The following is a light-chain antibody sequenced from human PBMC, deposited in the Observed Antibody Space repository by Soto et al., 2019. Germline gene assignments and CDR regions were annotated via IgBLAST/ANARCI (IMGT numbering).Light chain of an antibody. CDR3: SSFTTTYFYV. Sequence: QSALTQPASVSGSPGQSITISCTGSSSDIGAYNYVSWFQQYPGKAPKLIISEVSNRPSGVSNRFSGSKSGTAASLTISGLQTEDEADYYCSSFTTTYFYVFGPGTKLTVL. CDR2: EVS. V-gene: IGLV2-14*01. CDR1: SSDIGAYNY. J-gene: IGLJ1*01.